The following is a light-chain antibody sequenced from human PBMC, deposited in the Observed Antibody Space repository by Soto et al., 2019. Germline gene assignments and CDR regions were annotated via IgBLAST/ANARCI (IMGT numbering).Light chain of an antibody. CDR3: HQYGSWT. CDR2: GAS. J-gene: IGKJ1*01. CDR1: QSISSNY. V-gene: IGKV3-20*01. Sequence: EIVLTQSPGTLSVSPGERATLSCRASQSISSNYLAWYQQKPGQAPRILIYGASSRATGIPERFSGSWAGTDFTLTISRLEPEDSAIYYCHQYGSWTVGQGAKVEIK.